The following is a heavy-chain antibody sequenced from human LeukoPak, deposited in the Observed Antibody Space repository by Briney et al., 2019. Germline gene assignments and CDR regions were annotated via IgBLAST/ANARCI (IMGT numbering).Heavy chain of an antibody. J-gene: IGHJ4*02. CDR2: INHSGST. CDR1: GGSFSGYY. Sequence: SSETLSLTCAVYGGSFSGYYWSWIRQPPGKGLEWIGEINHSGSTNYNPSLKSRVTISVDTSKNQFSLKLSSVTAADTAVYYCARAIAVAGKGRYYFDYWGQGTLVTVSS. V-gene: IGHV4-34*01. D-gene: IGHD6-19*01. CDR3: ARAIAVAGKGRYYFDY.